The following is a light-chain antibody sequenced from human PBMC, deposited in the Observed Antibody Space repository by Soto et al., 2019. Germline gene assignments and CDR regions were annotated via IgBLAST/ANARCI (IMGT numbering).Light chain of an antibody. CDR1: QSINNW. CDR2: AAF. Sequence: DIQMTQSPSTLSASVGDRVTITCRASQSINNWLAWYQQKPGKAPKLLIFAAFNLESGVPFRFSGSGFGTEFTLTISSLQPDDSATYYCKQFKTYSLTFGGGTKVEI. V-gene: IGKV1-5*01. J-gene: IGKJ4*01. CDR3: KQFKTYSLT.